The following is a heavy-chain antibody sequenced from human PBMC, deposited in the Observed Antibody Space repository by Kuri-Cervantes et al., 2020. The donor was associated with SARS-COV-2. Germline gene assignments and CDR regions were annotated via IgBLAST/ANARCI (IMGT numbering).Heavy chain of an antibody. J-gene: IGHJ4*02. CDR3: ARGSEAGYYYFDY. V-gene: IGHV3-48*02. Sequence: GEYLKTPCQGSGFTFHNYSMNWVRQAPGKGLESVSYISSISSTIYYADSVKGRFTISRDNAKNSLYLQMNSLRDEDTAVYYCARGSEAGYYYFDYWGQGTLVTVSS. D-gene: IGHD3-9*01. CDR2: ISSISSTI. CDR1: GFTFHNYS.